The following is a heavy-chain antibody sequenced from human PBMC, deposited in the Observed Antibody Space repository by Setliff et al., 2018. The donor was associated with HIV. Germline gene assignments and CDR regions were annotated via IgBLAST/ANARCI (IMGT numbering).Heavy chain of an antibody. V-gene: IGHV4-59*08. J-gene: IGHJ6*03. CDR2: AHHSGTT. D-gene: IGHD3-10*01. Sequence: SETLSLTCTVSGASINDFHWNWIRQPPGKGLGWIGFAHHSGTTSYNPSLQSRVIIAVDTSRNQFSLRVNSVTAADTAVYYCARVLVRYYYGSGTEAGYYYMDVWGKGTTVTVSS. CDR1: GASINDFH. CDR3: ARVLVRYYYGSGTEAGYYYMDV.